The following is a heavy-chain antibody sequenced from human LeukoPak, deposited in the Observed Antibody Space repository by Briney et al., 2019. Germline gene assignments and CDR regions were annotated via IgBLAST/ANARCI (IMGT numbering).Heavy chain of an antibody. Sequence: ASVKVSCKASGYTFTSYDINWVRQATGQGLEWMGWMNPNSGNTGYAQKFQGRVTMTRNTSISTAYMELSSLRSEDTAVYYCARSPSRRPGGDPWGQGTLVTVSS. CDR2: MNPNSGNT. J-gene: IGHJ5*02. CDR3: ARSPSRRPGGDP. D-gene: IGHD3-10*01. V-gene: IGHV1-8*01. CDR1: GYTFTSYD.